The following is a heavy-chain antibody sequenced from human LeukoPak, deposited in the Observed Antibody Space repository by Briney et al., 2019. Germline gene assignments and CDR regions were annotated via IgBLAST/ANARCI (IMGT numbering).Heavy chain of an antibody. V-gene: IGHV3-23*01. CDR3: AKESAYDILTGYSDY. J-gene: IGHJ4*02. Sequence: PGGSLRLSCAASGVTFSSYAMSWVRQAPGKGLEWVSGISGSGGSTYYADSVKGRFTISRDNSKNTMYLQMNSLRAEDTAAYYCAKESAYDILTGYSDYWGQGTLVTVSS. CDR1: GVTFSSYA. CDR2: ISGSGGST. D-gene: IGHD3-9*01.